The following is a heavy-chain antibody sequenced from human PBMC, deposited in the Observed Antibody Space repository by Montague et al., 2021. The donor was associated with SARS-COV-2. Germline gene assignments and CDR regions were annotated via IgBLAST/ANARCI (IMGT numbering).Heavy chain of an antibody. CDR3: NRDDFWSGYYVY. CDR2: IRSKAYGWTT. J-gene: IGHJ4*02. Sequence: SLRLSCAASGFTFGDYAMSWVRQAPGKGLEWVGFIRSKAYGWTTEYAAAVKGRITISSDDSKSIAYLQMNSLKTEDTAVYYCNRDDFWSGYYVYGGQGTLVTVSS. CDR1: GFTFGDYA. V-gene: IGHV3-49*04. D-gene: IGHD3-3*01.